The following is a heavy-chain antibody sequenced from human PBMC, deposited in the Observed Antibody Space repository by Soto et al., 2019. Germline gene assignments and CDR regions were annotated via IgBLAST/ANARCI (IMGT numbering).Heavy chain of an antibody. Sequence: QVQLQESGPGLVKPSQTLSLTCTVSGGSISSGDYYWSWIRQHPGKGLEWIGYIYYSGSTYYKPSLKSRVTISVDTSKNLFSLKLSSVTAADTAVYYCARWWSGSRQGFDPWGQGTLVTVSS. J-gene: IGHJ5*02. CDR3: ARWWSGSRQGFDP. CDR2: IYYSGST. V-gene: IGHV4-31*03. D-gene: IGHD3-3*01. CDR1: GGSISSGDYY.